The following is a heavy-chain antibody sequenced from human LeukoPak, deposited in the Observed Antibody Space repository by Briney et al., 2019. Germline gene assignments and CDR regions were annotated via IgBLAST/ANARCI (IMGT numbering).Heavy chain of an antibody. CDR3: ARVGGNFPDF. D-gene: IGHD1-7*01. V-gene: IGHV3-72*01. J-gene: IGHJ4*02. CDR2: SRNKANSYTT. Sequence: GSLRLSCAASGFTSSDHYMDWVRQAPGKGLEWVGRSRNKANSYTTEYAASVKGRFTISRDESESSLYLQMTSLKTEDTAVYYCARVGGNFPDFWGQGTLVTVSS. CDR1: GFTSSDHY.